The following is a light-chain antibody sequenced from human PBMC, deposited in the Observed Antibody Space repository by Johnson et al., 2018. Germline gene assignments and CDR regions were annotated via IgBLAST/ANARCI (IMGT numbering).Light chain of an antibody. CDR2: ENN. CDR1: SSNIGNNY. V-gene: IGLV1-51*02. CDR3: GTWDSSLSAGNV. Sequence: QSVLTQPPSVSAAPGQKVTISCSGSSSNIGNNYVSWYQQLPGTAPKLLIYENNKRPSGIPDRFSGSKSGTSATLGITGLQTGDEAEYYCGTWDSSLSAGNVIGTVTKFTVL. J-gene: IGLJ1*01.